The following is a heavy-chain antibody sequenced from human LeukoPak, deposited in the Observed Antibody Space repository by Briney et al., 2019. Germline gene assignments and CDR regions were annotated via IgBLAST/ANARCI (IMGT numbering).Heavy chain of an antibody. CDR3: ARGGSGWYNYFDT. CDR1: GGSFRNYY. J-gene: IGHJ5*02. Sequence: SETLSLTCTVSGGSFRNYYWNWIRQPAGQGLEGIGRIYTSGSTNYNSSLKSRVTMSLDTSKYQISLKLTSVTAADTAIYYCARGGSGWYNYFDTGGQGTLVTIS. D-gene: IGHD6-19*01. V-gene: IGHV4-4*07. CDR2: IYTSGST.